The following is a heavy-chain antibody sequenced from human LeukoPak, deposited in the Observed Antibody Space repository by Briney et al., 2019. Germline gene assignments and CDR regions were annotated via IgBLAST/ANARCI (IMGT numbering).Heavy chain of an antibody. CDR3: AKGRYSYGYQRVDY. D-gene: IGHD5-18*01. V-gene: IGHV3-23*01. CDR2: ISGSGGST. CDR1: GFTFSIYA. J-gene: IGHJ4*02. Sequence: PGGSLRLSCAAPGFTFSIYAMTWVRQAPGKGLEWVSPISGSGGSTYYADSVKGRFTISRDNSKNTLYLQMNSLRADDTAVYYCAKGRYSYGYQRVDYWGQGTLVTVSS.